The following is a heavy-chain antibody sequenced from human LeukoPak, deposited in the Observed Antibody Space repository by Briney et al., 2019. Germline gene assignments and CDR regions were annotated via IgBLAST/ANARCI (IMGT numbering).Heavy chain of an antibody. Sequence: GESLKISCKGSGYSFTNYWIGWVRQMPGKGLEWMGFIYPGDSDTRYSPSFQGQVTISADKSISTAYLQWSSLKASDTAMYYCARRIAATGRGYFDYWGQGTLVTVSS. CDR1: GYSFTNYW. V-gene: IGHV5-51*01. D-gene: IGHD6-13*01. CDR3: ARRIAATGRGYFDY. CDR2: IYPGDSDT. J-gene: IGHJ4*02.